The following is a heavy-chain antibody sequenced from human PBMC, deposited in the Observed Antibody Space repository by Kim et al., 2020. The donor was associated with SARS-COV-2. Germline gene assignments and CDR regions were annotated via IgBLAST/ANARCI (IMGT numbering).Heavy chain of an antibody. CDR3: ARGDFLTGSFNFYFDS. D-gene: IGHD3-9*01. CDR1: GYRFTTHY. V-gene: IGHV1-46*01. J-gene: IGHJ4*02. CDR2: INSNGGGT. Sequence: ASVKVSCETSGYRFTTHYIHWVRQAPGQGLEWMGIINSNGGGTTYARKFQGRVTTTRDTSTSTVYMELSSLRSDDTAVYYCARGDFLTGSFNFYFDSWGQGTLVTVSS.